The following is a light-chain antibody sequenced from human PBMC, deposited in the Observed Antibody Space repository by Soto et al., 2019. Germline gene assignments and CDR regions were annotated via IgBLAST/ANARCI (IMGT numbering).Light chain of an antibody. CDR3: QQYNNWPYT. CDR1: QSVSSN. J-gene: IGKJ2*01. Sequence: EIVMTQSPATLSVSPGERAALSCRASQSVSSNFAWYQQKPGQAPRLLIYGASTRATGIPARFSGSGSGTEITLTICSLQSEDFAVYYCQQYNNWPYTFGQGTKLEI. CDR2: GAS. V-gene: IGKV3-15*01.